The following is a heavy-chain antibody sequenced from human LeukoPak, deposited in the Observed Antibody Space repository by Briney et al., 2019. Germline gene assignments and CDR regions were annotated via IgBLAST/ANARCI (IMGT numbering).Heavy chain of an antibody. D-gene: IGHD4/OR15-4a*01. CDR1: GFTFSSYS. CDR2: ISSSSSTI. Sequence: PGGSLRLSCAASGFTFSSYSMNWVRQAPGKGLEWVSYISSSSSTIYYADSVKGRFTISRDNAKNSLYLQMNSLRAEDTAVYYCASSNLYYFDYWGQGTLVTVSS. V-gene: IGHV3-48*04. CDR3: ASSNLYYFDY. J-gene: IGHJ4*02.